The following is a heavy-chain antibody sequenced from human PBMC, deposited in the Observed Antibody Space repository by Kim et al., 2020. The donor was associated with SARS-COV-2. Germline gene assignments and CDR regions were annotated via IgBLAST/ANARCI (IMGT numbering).Heavy chain of an antibody. Sequence: SDTLSLTCTVSAGSISSYYWSWIRQPPGKGLEWIGYIYYSGSTNYNPSLKSRVTISVDTSKNQFSLKLSSVTAADTAVYYCARHGRGYSYGSNFDYWGQGTLVTVSS. CDR2: IYYSGST. J-gene: IGHJ4*02. V-gene: IGHV4-59*08. CDR3: ARHGRGYSYGSNFDY. D-gene: IGHD5-18*01. CDR1: AGSISSYY.